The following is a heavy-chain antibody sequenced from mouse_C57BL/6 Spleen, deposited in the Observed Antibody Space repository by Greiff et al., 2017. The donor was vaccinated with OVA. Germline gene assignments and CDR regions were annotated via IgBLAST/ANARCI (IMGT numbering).Heavy chain of an antibody. CDR2: IWSGGST. J-gene: IGHJ2*01. Sequence: VHLVESGPGLVQPSQSLSITCTVSGFSLTSYGVHWVRQSPGKGLEWLGVIWSGGSTDYNAAFISRLSISKDNSKSQVFFKMNSLQADDTAIYYCARNGDGYPYYFDYWGQGTTLTVSS. CDR3: ARNGDGYPYYFDY. V-gene: IGHV2-2*01. D-gene: IGHD2-3*01. CDR1: GFSLTSYG.